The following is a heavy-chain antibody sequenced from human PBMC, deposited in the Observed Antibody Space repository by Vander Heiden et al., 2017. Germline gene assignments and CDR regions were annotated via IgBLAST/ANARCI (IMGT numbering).Heavy chain of an antibody. J-gene: IGHJ4*02. D-gene: IGHD5-18*01. CDR3: AGDMGWLQLGGFDY. V-gene: IGHV3-11*01. CDR1: GFNFYYFY. Sequence: QLQLVESGGGLVTPGGSLRLSSAASGFNFYYFYMGLLRQAPGKGLEWDSYISGSGDTIDYADSVKGRFTISRDNAKNSVYLQMDSLGADDTAVYYCAGDMGWLQLGGFDYWGQGNLVTVSS. CDR2: ISGSGDTI.